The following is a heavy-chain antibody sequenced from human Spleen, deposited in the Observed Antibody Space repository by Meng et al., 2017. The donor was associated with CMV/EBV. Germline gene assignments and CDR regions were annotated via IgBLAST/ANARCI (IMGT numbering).Heavy chain of an antibody. D-gene: IGHD3-16*01. CDR2: MNPNKGST. CDR1: GYTFTNYE. V-gene: IGHV1-8*03. Sequence: ASVKVSCKASGYTFTNYEINWVRQAPGQGLEWMGWMNPNKGSTGYAQKFQGRVTISSNTSINTAYMELSSLRSEDTAIYYCARNSLGVDSFGGQYYYGMDVWGQGTTVTVSS. CDR3: ARNSLGVDSFGGQYYYGMDV. J-gene: IGHJ6*02.